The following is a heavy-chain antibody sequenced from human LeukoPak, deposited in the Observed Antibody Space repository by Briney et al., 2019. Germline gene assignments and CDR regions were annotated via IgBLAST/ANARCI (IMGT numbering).Heavy chain of an antibody. J-gene: IGHJ6*03. CDR1: GFTFSSYG. Sequence: GGSLRLSCAASGFTFSSYGMHWVRQAPGKGLEWVAFIRYDGSNKYYADSVKGRFTISRGNSKNTLYLQMNSLRAEDTAVYYCAKDQVAAADAYYYYYMDVWGKGTTVTVSS. V-gene: IGHV3-30*02. CDR2: IRYDGSNK. CDR3: AKDQVAAADAYYYYYMDV. D-gene: IGHD6-13*01.